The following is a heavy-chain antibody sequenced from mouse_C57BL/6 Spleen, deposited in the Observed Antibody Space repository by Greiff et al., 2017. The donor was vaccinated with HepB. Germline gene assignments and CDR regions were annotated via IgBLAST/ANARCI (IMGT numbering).Heavy chain of an antibody. CDR3: VRHNPLRAMDY. J-gene: IGHJ4*01. V-gene: IGHV10-1*01. Sequence: EVQGVESGGGLVQPKGSLKLSCAASGFSFNTYAMNWVRRAPGKGLEWVARIRSKSNNYATYYADSVKDRFTISRDDSESMLYLQMNNLKTEDTAMYYCVRHNPLRAMDYWGQGTSVTVSS. CDR2: IRSKSNNYAT. CDR1: GFSFNTYA. D-gene: IGHD1-1*01.